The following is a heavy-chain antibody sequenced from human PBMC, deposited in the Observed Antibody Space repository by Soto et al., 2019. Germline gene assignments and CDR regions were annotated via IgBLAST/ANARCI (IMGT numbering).Heavy chain of an antibody. CDR3: ARNKDREQLGGNYYYALDV. J-gene: IGHJ6*02. D-gene: IGHD1-1*01. Sequence: QVQLVQSGAEVKKPGASVMVSCRASGYTFTSHYMHWVRQAPGQGLEWMGGIIPIFRTPDYAQKFQGRVTITADVSTSTAYMELSSLRSEDTAVYYCARNKDREQLGGNYYYALDVWGQGTTVTVSS. V-gene: IGHV1-69*01. CDR2: IIPIFRTP. CDR1: GYTFTSHY.